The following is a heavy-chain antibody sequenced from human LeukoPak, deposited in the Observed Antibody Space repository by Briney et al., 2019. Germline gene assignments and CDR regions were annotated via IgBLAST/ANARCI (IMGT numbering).Heavy chain of an antibody. Sequence: ASVKVSCKTPGYTFTSFHINWVRQATGQGLEWMGWMNPYSGDRGYAQKFQGRVSITSDTSISTAYMELSSLRSDDTAVYFCARTTSFTASGYDYWGQGTLVTVSS. CDR2: MNPYSGDR. CDR1: GYTFTSFH. D-gene: IGHD6-25*01. V-gene: IGHV1-8*03. J-gene: IGHJ4*02. CDR3: ARTTSFTASGYDY.